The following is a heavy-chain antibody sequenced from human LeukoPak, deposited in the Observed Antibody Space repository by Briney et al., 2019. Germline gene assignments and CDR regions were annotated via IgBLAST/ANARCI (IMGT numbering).Heavy chain of an antibody. CDR2: ISAYNGNT. CDR1: GYTFTGYY. CDR3: ARADYGDYGVPDSFDP. Sequence: GASVKVSCKASGYTFTGYYMHWVRQAPGQGLEWMGWISAYNGNTNYAQKLQGRVTMTTDTSTSTAYTELRSLRSDDTAVYYCARADYGDYGVPDSFDPWGQGTLVTVSS. V-gene: IGHV1-18*04. D-gene: IGHD4-17*01. J-gene: IGHJ5*02.